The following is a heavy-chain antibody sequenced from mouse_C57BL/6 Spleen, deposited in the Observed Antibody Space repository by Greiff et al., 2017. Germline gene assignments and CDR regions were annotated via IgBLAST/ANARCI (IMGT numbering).Heavy chain of an antibody. CDR3: VRGYPPYFDV. CDR1: GFSFNTYA. CDR2: IRSKSNNYAT. V-gene: IGHV10-1*01. Sequence: EVKLVESGGGLVQPKGSLKLSCAASGFSFNTYAMNWVRQAPGKGLEWVARIRSKSNNYATYYADSVKDRFTISRDDSEIMRYLQMNNLKTEDTAMYYCVRGYPPYFDVWGTGTTVTVSS. J-gene: IGHJ1*03.